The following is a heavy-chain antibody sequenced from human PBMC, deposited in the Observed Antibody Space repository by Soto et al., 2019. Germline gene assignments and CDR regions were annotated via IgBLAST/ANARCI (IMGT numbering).Heavy chain of an antibody. CDR2: ISAYNGNT. V-gene: IGHV1-18*04. CDR3: ARVGSGGSYPYYYYGMDV. CDR1: GYTFTSYG. D-gene: IGHD2-15*01. Sequence: ASVKVSCKASGYTFTSYGISWVRQAPGQGLEWMGWISAYNGNTNYAQKLQGRVTMTTDTSTSTAYMELRSLRSDDTAVYYCARVGSGGSYPYYYYGMDVWGQGTTVTVSS. J-gene: IGHJ6*02.